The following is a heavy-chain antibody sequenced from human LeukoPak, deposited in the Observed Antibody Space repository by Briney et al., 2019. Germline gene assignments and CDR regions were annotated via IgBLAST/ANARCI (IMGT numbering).Heavy chain of an antibody. CDR2: IIPIFGTA. CDR3: ARSYGSGSYGYMDV. V-gene: IGHV1-69*13. J-gene: IGHJ6*03. Sequence: GASVKVSCKASGGTFSSYAISWVRQAPGQGLEWMGGIIPIFGTANYAQKFQGRVTITADESTSTAYMELSSLRSEDTAVYYCARSYGSGSYGYMDVWGKGTTVTISS. D-gene: IGHD3-10*01. CDR1: GGTFSSYA.